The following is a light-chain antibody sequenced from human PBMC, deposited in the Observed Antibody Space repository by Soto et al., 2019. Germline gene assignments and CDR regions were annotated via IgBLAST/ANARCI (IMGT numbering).Light chain of an antibody. CDR3: QSYDSSNVV. CDR2: EDN. Sequence: NFMLTQPHSVSESPGKTVTISCTGSSGSIASNYVQWYQQRPGSAPTTVIYEDNQRPSGVPDRFSGSIDSSSNSASLTISGLKIEDEADYYCQSYDSSNVVFGGGTKVTVL. J-gene: IGLJ2*01. CDR1: SGSIASNY. V-gene: IGLV6-57*02.